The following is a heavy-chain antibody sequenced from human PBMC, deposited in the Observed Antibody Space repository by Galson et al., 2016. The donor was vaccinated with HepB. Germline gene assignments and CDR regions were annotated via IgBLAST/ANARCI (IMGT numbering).Heavy chain of an antibody. Sequence: PALVNPTQTLTLTCTLSGFSLSTHGMCASWIRQPPGKAVEWLALIDWNDDKHYSTSLKTRLNISKDTSKNQVVLTMTNMDPVDTATYYCARASGYYSSFDYWGQGTLVTVSS. V-gene: IGHV2-70*01. J-gene: IGHJ4*02. CDR1: GFSLSTHGMC. CDR2: IDWNDDK. CDR3: ARASGYYSSFDY. D-gene: IGHD3-22*01.